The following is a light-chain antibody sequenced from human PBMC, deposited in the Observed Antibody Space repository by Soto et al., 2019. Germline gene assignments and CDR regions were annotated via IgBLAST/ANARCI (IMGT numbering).Light chain of an antibody. CDR1: SSDIGAFNY. Sequence: QSALTQPASVSGSPGQSITISCTGSSSDIGAFNYVAWYQQHPGKAPKLIIHGVTNRPSGVSSRFSGSKSDYTASLTISGLQAEDEADYYRSSFTISRNTVIFGGGTKLTVL. J-gene: IGLJ2*01. CDR2: GVT. CDR3: SSFTISRNTVI. V-gene: IGLV2-14*01.